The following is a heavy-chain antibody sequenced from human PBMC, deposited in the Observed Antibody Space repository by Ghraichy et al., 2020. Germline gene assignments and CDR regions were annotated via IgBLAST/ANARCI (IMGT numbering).Heavy chain of an antibody. V-gene: IGHV3-48*03. D-gene: IGHD6-19*01. J-gene: IGHJ4*02. CDR2: ISSSGSTI. CDR3: ARALSSGWYLPRFGPPGTPPLSHY. CDR1: GFTFSSYE. Sequence: GGSLRLSCAASGFTFSSYEMNWVRQAPGKGLEWVSYISSSGSTIYYADSVKGRFTISRDNAKNSLYLQMNSLRAEDTAVYYCARALSSGWYLPRFGPPGTPPLSHYWGQGTLVTVSS.